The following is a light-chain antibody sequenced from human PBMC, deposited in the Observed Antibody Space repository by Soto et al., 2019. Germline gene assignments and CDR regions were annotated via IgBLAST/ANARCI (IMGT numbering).Light chain of an antibody. V-gene: IGLV2-8*01. CDR2: DVN. Sequence: QSALTQPPSASGSPGQSVTISCTGTGTDVGNYNYVSWYQQYPGKAPKLIIYDVNERPSGVPDRFSGSKSGYTASLTVSGLQAEDEADYFCSSYGGSNFLLFGGGTQLTVL. CDR3: SSYGGSNFLL. J-gene: IGLJ3*02. CDR1: GTDVGNYNY.